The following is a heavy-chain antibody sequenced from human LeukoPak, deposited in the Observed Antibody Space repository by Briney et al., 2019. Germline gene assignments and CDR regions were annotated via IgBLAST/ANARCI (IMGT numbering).Heavy chain of an antibody. CDR2: MNPNSGNT. D-gene: IGHD3-3*01. CDR1: GYTFSSHD. CDR3: VRGDNVVSTVILLLRY. J-gene: IGHJ1*01. Sequence: GASVKVSCKASGYTFSSHDINWVRQVPGHGLEWLGWMNPNSGNTGYAQKFQGRVAMTRDSSIGTAYLELSSLSSDDTAVYYCVRGDNVVSTVILLLRYWGQGTLVAVSS. V-gene: IGHV1-8*01.